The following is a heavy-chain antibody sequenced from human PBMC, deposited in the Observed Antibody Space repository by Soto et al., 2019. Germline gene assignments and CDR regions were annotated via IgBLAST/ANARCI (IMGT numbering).Heavy chain of an antibody. CDR2: IYYSGST. CDR3: ARQGYSSSPDFDY. D-gene: IGHD6-6*01. J-gene: IGHJ4*02. Sequence: SETLSLTCTVSRGSISSSSYYWGWIRQPPGKGLEWIGSIYYSGSTYYNPSLKSRVTISVDTSKNQFSLKLSSVTAADTAVYYCARQGYSSSPDFDYWGQGTLVTVSS. V-gene: IGHV4-39*01. CDR1: RGSISSSSYY.